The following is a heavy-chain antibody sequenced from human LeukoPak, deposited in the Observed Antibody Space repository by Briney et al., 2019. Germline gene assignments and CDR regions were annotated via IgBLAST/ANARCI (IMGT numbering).Heavy chain of an antibody. CDR3: AKGCGGDCYDAFDI. CDR2: ISGSGGST. CDR1: GFTFSSYA. V-gene: IGHV3-23*01. D-gene: IGHD2-21*01. Sequence: GGTLRLSCAASGFTFSSYAMSWVRPAPGKGLEWVSAISGSGGSTYYADSVKGRFTISRDNSKNTLYLQMNSLRAEETAVYYCAKGCGGDCYDAFDIWGQGTMVTVSS. J-gene: IGHJ3*02.